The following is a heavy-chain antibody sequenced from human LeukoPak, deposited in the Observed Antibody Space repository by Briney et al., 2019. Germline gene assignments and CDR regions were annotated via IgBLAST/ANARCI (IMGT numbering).Heavy chain of an antibody. D-gene: IGHD3-10*01. CDR1: GYTFTSYY. CDR2: INPSGGST. J-gene: IGHJ4*02. Sequence: ASVKVSCKASGYTFTSYYTRWVRQAPGQGLEWMGIINPSGGSTSYAQKFQGRVTMTRDTSTSTVYMELSSLRSEDTAVYYCARDPSTVRGLHYFDYWGQGTLATVSS. V-gene: IGHV1-46*01. CDR3: ARDPSTVRGLHYFDY.